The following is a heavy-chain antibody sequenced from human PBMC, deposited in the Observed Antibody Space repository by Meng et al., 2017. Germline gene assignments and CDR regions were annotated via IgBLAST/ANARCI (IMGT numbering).Heavy chain of an antibody. CDR2: INPNSGGT. CDR3: ASDAGTVRRVISLDY. D-gene: IGHD3-10*01. CDR1: GYTFTGYY. V-gene: IGHV1-2*02. J-gene: IGHJ4*02. Sequence: ASVKVSCKASGYTFTGYYMNWVRQAPGQGLEWMGWINPNSGGTNYAQKFQGRVTMTRDTSISTAYMELSRLRSDDTSVYYCASDAGTVRRVISLDYWGQGTLVTVSS.